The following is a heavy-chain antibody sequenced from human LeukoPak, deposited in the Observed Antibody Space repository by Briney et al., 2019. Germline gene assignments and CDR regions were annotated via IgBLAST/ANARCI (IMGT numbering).Heavy chain of an antibody. CDR2: IYYSGST. V-gene: IGHV4-59*12. CDR3: ARLSTVTTSFDY. CDR1: GGSISSYY. J-gene: IGHJ4*02. Sequence: SETLSLTCIVSGGSISSYYWSWIRQPPGKGLEWIGSIYYSGSTYYNPSLKSRVTISADTSKNQFSLKFFSVTAADTAVYYCARLSTVTTSFDYWGQGTLVTVSS. D-gene: IGHD4-17*01.